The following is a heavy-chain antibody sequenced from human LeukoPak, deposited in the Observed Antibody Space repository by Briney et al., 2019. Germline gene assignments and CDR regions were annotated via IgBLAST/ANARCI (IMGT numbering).Heavy chain of an antibody. Sequence: GASVKVSCKASGGTFSSYAISWVRQAPGQGLEWMGWISAYNGNTNYAQKLQGRVTMTTDTSTSTAYMELRSLRSDDTAVYYCARDGILWFGELPYGMGVWGQGTTVTVSS. V-gene: IGHV1-18*01. CDR1: GGTFSSYA. CDR3: ARDGILWFGELPYGMGV. D-gene: IGHD3-10*01. J-gene: IGHJ6*02. CDR2: ISAYNGNT.